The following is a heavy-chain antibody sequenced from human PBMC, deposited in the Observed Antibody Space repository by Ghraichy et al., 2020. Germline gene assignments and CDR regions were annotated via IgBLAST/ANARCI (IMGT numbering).Heavy chain of an antibody. CDR2: INHSGST. Sequence: SETLSLTCAVYGGSFSGYSWSWIRQPPGKGLEWIGEINHSGSTNYNPSLKSRVTISVDTSKNQFSLKLSSVTAADTAGYYCARGEEGDGYNSGGVQFDYWGQGTLVTVSS. D-gene: IGHD5-24*01. CDR1: GGSFSGYS. CDR3: ARGEEGDGYNSGGVQFDY. J-gene: IGHJ4*02. V-gene: IGHV4-34*01.